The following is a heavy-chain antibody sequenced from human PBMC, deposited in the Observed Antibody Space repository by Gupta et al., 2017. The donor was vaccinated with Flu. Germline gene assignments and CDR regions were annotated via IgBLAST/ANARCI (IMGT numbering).Heavy chain of an antibody. CDR1: GASLSGYF. CDR2: INHSGDT. CDR3: VRGLPRWLRGGFDP. J-gene: IGHJ5*02. Sequence: VQLQQWGAGLLKPSETLSLTCGVYGASLSGYFCSWIRQPSGKGLEWIGEINHSGDTNYNPSLKSRVTISGDTSKNQFSLKLTSVTAADTAVYYCVRGLPRWLRGGFDPWGQGTLVTVSS. V-gene: IGHV4-34*02. D-gene: IGHD3-10*01.